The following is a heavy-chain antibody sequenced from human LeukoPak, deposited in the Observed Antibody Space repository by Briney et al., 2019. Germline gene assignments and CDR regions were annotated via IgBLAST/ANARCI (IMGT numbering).Heavy chain of an antibody. CDR3: ARDGAPYWNYGRYFDY. CDR2: ISYDGSNK. V-gene: IGHV3-30-3*01. D-gene: IGHD1-7*01. J-gene: IGHJ4*02. Sequence: PGGSLRLSCAASGFTFSSYAMHWVRQAPGKGLEWVAVISYDGSNKYYADSVKGRFTISRDNSKNTLYLQMNSLRAEDTAVYYCARDGAPYWNYGRYFDYWGQGTLVTVSS. CDR1: GFTFSSYA.